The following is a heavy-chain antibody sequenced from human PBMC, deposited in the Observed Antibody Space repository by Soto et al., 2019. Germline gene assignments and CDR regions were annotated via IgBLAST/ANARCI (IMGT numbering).Heavy chain of an antibody. CDR3: AREGQDCSGGSCYSG. J-gene: IGHJ4*02. CDR2: IIPIFGTA. V-gene: IGHV1-69*13. CDR1: GGTFSSYA. D-gene: IGHD2-15*01. Sequence: ASVKVSCKASGGTFSSYAISWVRQAPGQGLEWMGGIIPIFGTANYAQKFQGRVTITADESTSTAYMELSSLRSEDTAAYYCAREGQDCSGGSCYSGWGQGTLVTVSS.